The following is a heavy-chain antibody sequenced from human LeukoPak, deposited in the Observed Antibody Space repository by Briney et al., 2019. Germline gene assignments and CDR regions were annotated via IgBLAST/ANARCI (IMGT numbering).Heavy chain of an antibody. Sequence: GESLKISCQASGDVFGFYWIAWVRQMPGKGLEWIGIIYPGDDDTRYGPSVQGQVIISSDTSINPAYLHLNSLKASDTAIYYCAKTDSAEGTFEIWGQGTMVTVSS. CDR2: IYPGDDDT. D-gene: IGHD1-14*01. CDR1: GDVFGFYW. J-gene: IGHJ3*02. CDR3: AKTDSAEGTFEI. V-gene: IGHV5-51*01.